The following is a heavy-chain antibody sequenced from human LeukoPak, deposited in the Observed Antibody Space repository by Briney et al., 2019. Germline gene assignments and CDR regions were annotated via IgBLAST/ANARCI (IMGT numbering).Heavy chain of an antibody. D-gene: IGHD3-22*01. Sequence: GRSLRLSCAASGFTFSDHYMDWVRQAPGKGLEWVGRTRNKANSYTTEYAASVKGRFTISRDDSKNSLYLQMNSLKAEDTAVYYCVGALWGTPGDSSGYSGAFDIWGQGTMVTVSS. CDR3: VGALWGTPGDSSGYSGAFDI. V-gene: IGHV3-72*01. CDR2: TRNKANSYTT. CDR1: GFTFSDHY. J-gene: IGHJ3*02.